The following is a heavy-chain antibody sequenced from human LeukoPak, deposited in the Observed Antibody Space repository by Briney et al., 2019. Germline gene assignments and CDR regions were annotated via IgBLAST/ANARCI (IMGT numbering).Heavy chain of an antibody. V-gene: IGHV5-51*01. CDR3: ARCYDYVWGNYRTYYGMDV. J-gene: IGHJ6*02. D-gene: IGHD3-16*02. CDR2: IYPSDSDT. CDR1: GYTFSNYW. Sequence: GESLKISCQGSGYTFSNYWIGWVRQMPGKGLEWMGIIYPSDSDTRYSPSFQGQVTISADRSISTAYLQWSSLKASDTAMYYCARCYDYVWGNYRTYYGMDVWGQGTTVTVSS.